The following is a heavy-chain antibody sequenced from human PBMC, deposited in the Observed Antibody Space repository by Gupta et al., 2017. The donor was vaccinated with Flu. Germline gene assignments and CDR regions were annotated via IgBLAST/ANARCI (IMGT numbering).Heavy chain of an antibody. CDR3: ARGSGSSFEY. CDR1: GYTFTGNH. CDR2: VDANTGDI. D-gene: IGHD6-6*01. V-gene: IGHV1-2*02. J-gene: IGHJ4*02. Sequence: QIQLVQSGAEVKKPGASVKVSCKASGYTFTGNHIHWMRQAPGKGLEWMGWVDANTGDINDAQQFQGRVTMTRDTSVNTAYMELSGLSSDDSAMFYCARGSGSSFEYWGQGTPVTVSS.